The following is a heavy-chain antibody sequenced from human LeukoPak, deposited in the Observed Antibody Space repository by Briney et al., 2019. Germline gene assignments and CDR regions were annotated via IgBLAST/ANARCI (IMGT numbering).Heavy chain of an antibody. V-gene: IGHV4-4*07. D-gene: IGHD1-26*01. J-gene: IGHJ4*02. CDR2: IYTSGST. CDR1: GGSISGYY. CDR3: ARDAVGTTTHFDC. Sequence: SETLSLTCTDPGGSISGYYWSWIRQPAGKGLEWIGHIYTSGSTNYNPSLKSRVTISVDKSKNQFSLKLTSVTAADTAVYYCARDAVGTTTHFDCWGQGTLVTVSS.